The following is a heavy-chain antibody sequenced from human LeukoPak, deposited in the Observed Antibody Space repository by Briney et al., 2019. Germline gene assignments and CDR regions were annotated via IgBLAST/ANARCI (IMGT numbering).Heavy chain of an antibody. V-gene: IGHV3-15*01. CDR2: IKSSTDGGTA. CDR3: TRLGNPAYVHS. D-gene: IGHD4-23*01. Sequence: ETLSLTCGVSGGSISNSYWWSWVRQAPGKGLEWVGLIKSSTDGGTADYGASVKGRFTISRDESKNTLYLQMNSLKTEDTAVYYCTRLGNPAYVHSWGQGSLVTVSS. CDR1: GGSISNSYW. J-gene: IGHJ4*02.